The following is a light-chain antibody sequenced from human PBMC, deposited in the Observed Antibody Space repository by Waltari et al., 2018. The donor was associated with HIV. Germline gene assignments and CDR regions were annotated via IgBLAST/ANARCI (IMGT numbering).Light chain of an antibody. CDR3: AAWDDSLKGGA. CDR2: GNN. J-gene: IGLJ1*01. V-gene: IGLV1-44*01. Sequence: QSVLAQPPSASGTPGQRVTISCSGSTSNIGGNTVSWYQQLPGTAPKLLIYGNNERPSGVPDRLSGSTSGTSASLVISGLQSEDEADDYCAAWDDSLKGGAFGTGTKVTVL. CDR1: TSNIGGNT.